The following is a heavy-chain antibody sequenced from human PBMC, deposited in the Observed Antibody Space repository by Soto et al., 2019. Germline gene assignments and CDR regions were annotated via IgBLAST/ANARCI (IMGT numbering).Heavy chain of an antibody. V-gene: IGHV4-31*03. CDR2: IYNTPTT. J-gene: IGHJ5*02. CDR3: ARDPAP. CDR1: GGSISTGGYY. Sequence: QVQLQESGPGLVKPSQTLSLTCTVSGGSISTGGYYWSWIRQHPGKGLEWIGYIYNTPTTYYNPALKSRVTISVDTSKNQFSLKLSSVTVADTAVYYCARDPAPWGQGALVTVSS.